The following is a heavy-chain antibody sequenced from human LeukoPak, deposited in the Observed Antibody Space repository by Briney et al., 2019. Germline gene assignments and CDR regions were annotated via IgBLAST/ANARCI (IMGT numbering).Heavy chain of an antibody. Sequence: GGSLRLSCAASGFTFSSCSMNWVRQAPGKGLEWVSYISSSSSTIYYADSVKGRFTISRDNAKNSLYLQMNSLRAEDTAVYYCARVRMPTVLMDAFDIWGQGTMVTVSS. CDR1: GFTFSSCS. D-gene: IGHD3-9*01. J-gene: IGHJ3*02. V-gene: IGHV3-48*04. CDR2: ISSSSSTI. CDR3: ARVRMPTVLMDAFDI.